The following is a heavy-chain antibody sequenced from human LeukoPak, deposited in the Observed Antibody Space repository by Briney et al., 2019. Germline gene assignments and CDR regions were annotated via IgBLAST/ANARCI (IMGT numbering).Heavy chain of an antibody. CDR3: ARVATTTNWFDP. CDR1: GYTFTGYY. Sequence: ASVKVSCKASGYTFTGYYMHWVRQAPGQGLEWMGWINPNSDGTNYAQKFQGRVTMTRDTSISTAYMEPSRLRSDDTAVYYCARVATTTNWFDPWGQGTLVTVPS. V-gene: IGHV1-2*02. J-gene: IGHJ5*02. CDR2: INPNSDGT. D-gene: IGHD5-12*01.